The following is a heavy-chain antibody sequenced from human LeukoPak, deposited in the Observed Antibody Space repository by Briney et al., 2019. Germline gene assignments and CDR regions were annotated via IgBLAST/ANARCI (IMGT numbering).Heavy chain of an antibody. CDR3: ARTPPPLYYFDY. V-gene: IGHV3-66*01. D-gene: IGHD2-15*01. J-gene: IGHJ4*02. CDR1: GFTVSSNS. CDR2: IYSGGTT. Sequence: GGSLRLSCAASGFTVSSNSMSWVRQAPGKGLEWVSVIYSGGTTYYADSVKGRFTISKDNSKNTLYLQMNSLRAEDTAVYYCARTPPPLYYFDYWGQGTLVTVSS.